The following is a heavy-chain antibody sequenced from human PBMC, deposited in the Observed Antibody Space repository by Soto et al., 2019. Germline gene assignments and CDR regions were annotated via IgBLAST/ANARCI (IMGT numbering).Heavy chain of an antibody. Sequence: SETLSLTGAVSGGSISSSNWWSWVRQPPGKGLDWIGEIYHSGSTNYNPSLKSRVTISVDKSKNQFSLKLSSMTAADTAGYYCAGGRRSERGKYRVEVWPQGTPDIVSS. CDR3: AGGRRSERGKYRVEV. CDR1: GGSISSSNW. J-gene: IGHJ6*02. V-gene: IGHV4-4*02. CDR2: IYHSGST. D-gene: IGHD2-2*01.